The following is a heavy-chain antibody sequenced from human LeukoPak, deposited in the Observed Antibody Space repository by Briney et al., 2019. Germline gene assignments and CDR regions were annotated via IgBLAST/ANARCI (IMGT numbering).Heavy chain of an antibody. CDR1: GYTFTSYA. D-gene: IGHD3-10*01. CDR2: INAGNGNT. Sequence: GASVKVSCKASGYTFTSYAMHWVRQAPGQRLEWMGWINAGNGNTKYSQKFQGRVTITRDTSASTAYMELSSLRSEDTAVYYCAREDTTVRGVPLGYFDYWGQGTLVTVSS. V-gene: IGHV1-3*01. J-gene: IGHJ4*02. CDR3: AREDTTVRGVPLGYFDY.